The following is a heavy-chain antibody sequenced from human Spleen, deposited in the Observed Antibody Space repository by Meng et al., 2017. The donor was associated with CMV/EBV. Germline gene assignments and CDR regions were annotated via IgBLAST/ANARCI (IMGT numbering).Heavy chain of an antibody. CDR1: GGSFSTHY. CDR3: IRNGYYSHDS. J-gene: IGHJ4*02. V-gene: IGHV4-34*12. CDR2: VVHGGRA. Sequence: LTCAVYGGSFSTHYWSWTRQTPGKGLEWIGEVVHGGRATYNPSLQSRLTMSIDVSGNQFSLKLTSVTAADTAVYFCIRNGYYSHDSWGQGTLVTVSS. D-gene: IGHD3-3*01.